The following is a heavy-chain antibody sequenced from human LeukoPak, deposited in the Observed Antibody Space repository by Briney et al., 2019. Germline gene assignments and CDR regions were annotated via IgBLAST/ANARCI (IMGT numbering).Heavy chain of an antibody. CDR3: ARYPGYDFWSGYYMGDYYYYMDV. J-gene: IGHJ6*03. CDR1: GYTFTGYY. CDR2: INPNSGGT. D-gene: IGHD3-3*01. V-gene: IGHV1-2*02. Sequence: ASVKVSCKASGYTFTGYYMHWVRQAPGQGLEWMGWINPNSGGTNYAQKFQGRVTMTRDTSVSTAYMELSRLRSDDTAVYYCARYPGYDFWSGYYMGDYYYYMDVWGKGTTVTVSS.